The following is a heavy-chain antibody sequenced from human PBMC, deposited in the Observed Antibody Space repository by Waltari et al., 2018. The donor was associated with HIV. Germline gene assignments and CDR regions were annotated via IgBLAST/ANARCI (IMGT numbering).Heavy chain of an antibody. CDR2: MFYSGRT. Sequence: QLQLQESGPGLVKPSETLSLICSISGGPITRTRYYWGWIRQPPGKGLEWIGSMFYSGRTYYNPSLKSRVTISVDTSKNQFSLKLSSVTAADTALYYCARQAYYYGSGSANWFDPWGQGTLVTVSS. J-gene: IGHJ5*02. D-gene: IGHD3-10*01. CDR3: ARQAYYYGSGSANWFDP. V-gene: IGHV4-39*01. CDR1: GGPITRTRYY.